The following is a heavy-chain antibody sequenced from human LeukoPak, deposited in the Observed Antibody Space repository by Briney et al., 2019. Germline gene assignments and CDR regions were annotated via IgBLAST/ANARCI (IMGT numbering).Heavy chain of an antibody. CDR1: GFTFSSYA. D-gene: IGHD6-13*01. CDR3: ARGAAADF. Sequence: PGGSLRLSCVASGFTFSSYAMHWVRQAPGKGLEWVTVISSDGSNKNYADSVKGRFTISRDNSKNTLYLQMNSLRVEDTAVYYCARGAAADFWGQGTLVTVSS. J-gene: IGHJ4*02. V-gene: IGHV3-30*04. CDR2: ISSDGSNK.